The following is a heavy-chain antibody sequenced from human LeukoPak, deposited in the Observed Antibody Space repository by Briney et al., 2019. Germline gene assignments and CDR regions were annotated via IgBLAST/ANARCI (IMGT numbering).Heavy chain of an antibody. D-gene: IGHD6-13*01. V-gene: IGHV3-48*04. CDR3: ARGCAAAGTIVCH. CDR1: GFTFSSYS. J-gene: IGHJ4*02. CDR2: ISSSSSTI. Sequence: QTGGSLRLSCAASGFTFSSYSMNWVRQAPGKGLEWVSYISSSSSTIYYAHSVKGRFTISRDNAKNSLYLKMNSLRAEDTAVYYCARGCAAAGTIVCHWGRGTLVTVSS.